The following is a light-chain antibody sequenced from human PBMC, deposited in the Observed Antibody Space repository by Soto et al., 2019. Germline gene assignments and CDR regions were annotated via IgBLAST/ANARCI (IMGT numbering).Light chain of an antibody. CDR2: RTF. CDR3: HQYYNSPFT. CDR1: QGVSSSY. Sequence: ELVVTQSPGTLSFSPGEIATLSCRASQGVSSSYLAWYQQKPGQAPRLLIYRTFNRPTGIPDRFSGSGSGTDCTLTISRLDPEDFAVYYCHQYYNSPFTFGRGTKVDIK. V-gene: IGKV3-20*01. J-gene: IGKJ3*01.